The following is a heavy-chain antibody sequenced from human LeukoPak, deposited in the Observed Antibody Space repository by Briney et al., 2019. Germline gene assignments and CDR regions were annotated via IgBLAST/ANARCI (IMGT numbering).Heavy chain of an antibody. J-gene: IGHJ6*03. Sequence: SENLSLTCTVSGGSMSSNYWSWIRQPPGKGLEWIGYIYNSGTIYYSGSTNYNPSLLSRVTISVDTSKNQFSLKLRSVTAADTAVYYCAREIPMSGYDYDYMDVWGKGTTVTVSS. D-gene: IGHD3-3*01. CDR2: IYNSGTIYYSGST. CDR1: GGSMSSNY. CDR3: AREIPMSGYDYDYMDV. V-gene: IGHV4-59*12.